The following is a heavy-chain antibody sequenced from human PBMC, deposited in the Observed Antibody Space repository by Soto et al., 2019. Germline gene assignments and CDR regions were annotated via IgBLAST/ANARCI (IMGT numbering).Heavy chain of an antibody. V-gene: IGHV3-21*01. CDR1: GFIFSSDT. D-gene: IGHD1-7*01. J-gene: IGHJ4*02. CDR2: ISSSGSFM. CDR3: ARDPPTGTTLDWADS. Sequence: PGGSLRLSCAASGFIFSSDTMGWVRQAPGKGLEWVSSISSSGSFMNYADSVKGRFTISRDTAKNSLYLQMSGLKDEDTAVYYCARDPPTGTTLDWADSWGQGTLVSVSS.